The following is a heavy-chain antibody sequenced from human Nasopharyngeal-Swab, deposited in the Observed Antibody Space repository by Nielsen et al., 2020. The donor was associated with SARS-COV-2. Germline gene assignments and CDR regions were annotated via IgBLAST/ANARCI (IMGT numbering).Heavy chain of an antibody. V-gene: IGHV4-59*02. CDR3: AREMASFDN. Sequence: GSLRLSCTVSSGSVGSYHWSWIRQPPGKGLEWIGFVYTSGNTDYNPSLKSRGTISMDTSKNQFSLKLRSVTAADTAVYYCAREMASFDNWGQGTLVTVSS. D-gene: IGHD5-24*01. CDR1: SGSVGSYH. CDR2: VYTSGNT. J-gene: IGHJ4*02.